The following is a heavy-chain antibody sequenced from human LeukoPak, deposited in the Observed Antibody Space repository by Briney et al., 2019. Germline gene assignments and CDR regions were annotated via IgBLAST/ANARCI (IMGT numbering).Heavy chain of an antibody. J-gene: IGHJ4*02. CDR2: IYSDGST. CDR3: ARVTGDLYFDY. D-gene: IGHD7-27*01. Sequence: GGSLRLSCAASGFTVSSNFMSWVRQAPGKGLEWVSVIYSDGSTYYADSVKGRFTISRDISKNTVYLQMNGLRAEDTAVYYCARVTGDLYFDYWGQGTLVTVSS. V-gene: IGHV3-66*01. CDR1: GFTVSSNF.